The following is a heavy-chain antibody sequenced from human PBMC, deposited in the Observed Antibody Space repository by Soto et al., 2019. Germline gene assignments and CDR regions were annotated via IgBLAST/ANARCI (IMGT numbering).Heavy chain of an antibody. J-gene: IGHJ2*01. V-gene: IGHV4-59*01. D-gene: IGHD2-8*01. CDR2: IYYSGST. Sequence: PSETLSLTCTVSGGSISIYYWSWIRQPPGKGLEWIGYIYYSGSTNYNPSLKSRVTISVDTSKNQFSLKLSSVTAADTAVYYCARGAWDIVLMVSLPRYFDLWGRGTLVTVSS. CDR1: GGSISIYY. CDR3: ARGAWDIVLMVSLPRYFDL.